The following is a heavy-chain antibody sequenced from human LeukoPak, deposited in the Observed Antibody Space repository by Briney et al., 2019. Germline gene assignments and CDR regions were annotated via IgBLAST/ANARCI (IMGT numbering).Heavy chain of an antibody. CDR3: AREVGVVAHQGGWFDP. J-gene: IGHJ5*02. CDR1: GYTFTGYY. CDR2: INPNSGGT. D-gene: IGHD2-2*01. Sequence: ASVKVSCKAAGYTFTGYYMHWVRQAPGQGLEWMGRINPNSGGTNYAQKFQGRVTMTRDTSISTAYMELTRLRSDDTAVYYCAREVGVVAHQGGWFDPWGQGILVTVSS. V-gene: IGHV1-2*06.